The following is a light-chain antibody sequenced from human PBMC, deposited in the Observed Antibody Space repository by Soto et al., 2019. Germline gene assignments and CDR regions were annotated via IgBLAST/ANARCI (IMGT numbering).Light chain of an antibody. CDR2: DSD. J-gene: IGLJ1*01. Sequence: QSVLTQPPSASGSPGQSVTISCTGTSSDVGGYNYVSWYQQYPGKAPKLIIYDSDKRPSGIPDRFSGSKSGTSATLGITGLQTGDEADYYCGTWDSSLTAVYVFGTGTKLTVL. CDR3: GTWDSSLTAVYV. CDR1: SSDVGGYNY. V-gene: IGLV1-51*01.